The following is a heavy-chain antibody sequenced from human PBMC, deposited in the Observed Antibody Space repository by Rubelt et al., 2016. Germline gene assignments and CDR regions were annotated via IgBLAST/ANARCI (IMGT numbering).Heavy chain of an antibody. V-gene: IGHV4-39*01. J-gene: IGHJ4*02. Sequence: QLQLQESGPGLVKPSEILSLTCTVSGGSISSSSYYRGWIRQPPGQGLEWIGSIYYSGSTYYNPSLKCRVTISVDTSKNQCYLSLGSVTSADTAVYYCARRGAIFGVVIYFDYWGQGNLVTVSS. CDR1: GGSISSSSYY. CDR2: IYYSGST. CDR3: ARRGAIFGVVIYFDY. D-gene: IGHD3-3*01.